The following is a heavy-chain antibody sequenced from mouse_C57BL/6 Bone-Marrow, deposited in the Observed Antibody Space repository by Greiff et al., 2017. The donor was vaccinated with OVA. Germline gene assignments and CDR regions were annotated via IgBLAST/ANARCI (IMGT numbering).Heavy chain of an antibody. CDR2: IYPGNSGT. Sequence: EVQLQQSGTVLARPGASVKMSCKTSGYTFTSYWMHWVKQRPGKGLEWIGAIYPGNSGTSYNQKFKGKAKLTAVTSASTAYMELSSLTNEDSAVYYWTRGDYYGSSYGYFDVWGTGTTVTVSS. D-gene: IGHD1-1*01. CDR3: TRGDYYGSSYGYFDV. CDR1: GYTFTSYW. V-gene: IGHV1-5*01. J-gene: IGHJ1*03.